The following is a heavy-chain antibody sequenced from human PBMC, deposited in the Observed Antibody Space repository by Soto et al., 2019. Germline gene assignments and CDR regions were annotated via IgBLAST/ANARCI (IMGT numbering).Heavy chain of an antibody. Sequence: EVQLVESGGGLVKPGGSLRLSCAASGFTFSNAWMSWVRQAPGKGLEWVGRIKSKTDGGTTDYAAPVKGRFTISRDDSKNTLYLQMNSLKTEDTAVYYCTDDSSGYYYGMDVWGQGTTVTVSS. J-gene: IGHJ6*02. V-gene: IGHV3-15*01. CDR3: TDDSSGYYYGMDV. CDR1: GFTFSNAW. CDR2: IKSKTDGGTT. D-gene: IGHD3-22*01.